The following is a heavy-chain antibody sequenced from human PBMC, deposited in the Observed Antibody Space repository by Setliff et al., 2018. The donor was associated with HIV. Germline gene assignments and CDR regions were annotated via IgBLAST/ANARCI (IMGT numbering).Heavy chain of an antibody. D-gene: IGHD3-9*01. J-gene: IGHJ4*02. CDR2: INRDNGGI. CDR1: GYSFTAYQ. V-gene: IGHV1-2*06. CDR3: ARSFDILTGDLDY. Sequence: ASVKVSCKTFGYSFTAYQMHWLRQAPGQGLEWMGRINRDNGGIDYAQKFQGRVTVTRDTSTGTVYMELSSLKSEDTAVYYCARSFDILTGDLDYWGQGTLVTVSS.